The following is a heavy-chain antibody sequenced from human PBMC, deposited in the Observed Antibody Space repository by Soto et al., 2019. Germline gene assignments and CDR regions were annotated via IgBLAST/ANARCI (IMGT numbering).Heavy chain of an antibody. V-gene: IGHV3-30-3*01. CDR3: ARDVGYFDY. CDR2: ISYDGSNK. CDR1: GFTFSSYA. D-gene: IGHD1-26*01. Sequence: ESGGGVVQPGRSLRLSCAASGFTFSSYAMHWVRQAPGKGLEWVAVISYDGSNKYYADSVKGRFTISRDNSKNTLYLQMNSLRAEDTAVYYCARDVGYFDYWGQGTLVTVSS. J-gene: IGHJ4*02.